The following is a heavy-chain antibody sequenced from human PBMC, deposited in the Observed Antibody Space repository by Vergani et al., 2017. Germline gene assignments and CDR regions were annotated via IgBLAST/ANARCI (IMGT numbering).Heavy chain of an antibody. CDR1: GYTFTSYG. CDR2: ISAYNGNT. Sequence: QVQLVHSGAEVKKPGASVKVSCKASGYTFTSYGISWVRQAPGQGLEWMGWISAYNGNTNYAQKLQGRVTMTTDTSTSTAYMELRSLRSDDTAVYYCARLRNDYVWGSYRTPYYFDYWGQGTLVTVSS. J-gene: IGHJ4*02. V-gene: IGHV1-18*01. D-gene: IGHD3-16*02. CDR3: ARLRNDYVWGSYRTPYYFDY.